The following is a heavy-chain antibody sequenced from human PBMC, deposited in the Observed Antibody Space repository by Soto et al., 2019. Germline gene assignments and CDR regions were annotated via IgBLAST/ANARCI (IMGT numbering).Heavy chain of an antibody. CDR1: GYSFTSYF. CDR3: ASNVLLLFGELSYYGMVV. D-gene: IGHD3-10*01. CDR2: IDPSDSYT. Sequence: GESLKISCKGSGYSFTSYFISWVRQMPGKGLEWMGRIDPSDSYTNYSPSFQGHVTISADKSISTAYLQWSSLKASDTAMYYYASNVLLLFGELSYYGMVVSGQGTTVTVSS. J-gene: IGHJ6*02. V-gene: IGHV5-10-1*01.